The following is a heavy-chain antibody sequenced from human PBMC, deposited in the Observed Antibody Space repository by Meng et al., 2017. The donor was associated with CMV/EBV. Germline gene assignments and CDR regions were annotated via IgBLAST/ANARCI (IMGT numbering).Heavy chain of an antibody. CDR3: ARVGPGGRGALDY. V-gene: IGHV4-4*07. CDR2: IYTSGST. Sequence: TCTVSGGSISSYHWSWIRQPVGKGLEWIGRIYTSGSTNYNPSLKSRVTMSVDTSKNQFSLKLSSVTAADTAVYYCARVGPGGRGALDYWGQGTLVTVSS. CDR1: GGSISSYH. J-gene: IGHJ4*02. D-gene: IGHD3-10*01.